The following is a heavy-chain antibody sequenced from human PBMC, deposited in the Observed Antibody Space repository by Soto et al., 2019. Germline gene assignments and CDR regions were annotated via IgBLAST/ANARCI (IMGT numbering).Heavy chain of an antibody. CDR1: GFNFRYYA. Sequence: GSLRLSCAASGFNFRYYAMTWVRQAPGKGLEWVSSINDNGDSTHYADSVNGRFTISRDNSKNTLYLQMNSLTAEDTAVYFCAKASNSSPWFDSWLESWGQGTLVTVSS. J-gene: IGHJ5*01. V-gene: IGHV3-23*01. CDR2: INDNGDST. CDR3: AKASNSSPWFDSWLES. D-gene: IGHD6-6*01.